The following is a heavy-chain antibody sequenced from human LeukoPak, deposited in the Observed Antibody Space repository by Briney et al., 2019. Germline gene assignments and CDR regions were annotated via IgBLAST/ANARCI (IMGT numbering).Heavy chain of an antibody. CDR1: GFTFGDYA. CDR3: TRDPHYYHGNPHDF. D-gene: IGHD4-23*01. CDR2: IRSKDHGGTT. V-gene: IGHV3-49*03. Sequence: GRSLRLSCTAPGFTFGDYALSWFRQAPGKGLEWLSFIRSKDHGGTTEYAASVKGRFTISRDDSNSIAYLQMNSLIIEDTAVYFCTRDPHYYHGNPHDFWGQGTRVTVSS. J-gene: IGHJ4*02.